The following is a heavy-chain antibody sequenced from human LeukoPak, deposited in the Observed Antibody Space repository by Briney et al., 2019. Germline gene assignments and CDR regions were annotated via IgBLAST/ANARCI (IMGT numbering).Heavy chain of an antibody. V-gene: IGHV4-39*01. CDR3: ARLIAVLRYFDWFPGGMAV. CDR2: IYYSGSP. Sequence: SEALSLTRTVSGGYISSSSYYWGWTRHPPGKGLEWMGCIYYSGSPYYNPPLKTRFTIPVDIPKNQFSRKLSSVTAADTAVYYSARLIAVLRYFDWFPGGMAVWGQGTTVTVSS. J-gene: IGHJ6*02. D-gene: IGHD3-9*01. CDR1: GGYISSSSYY.